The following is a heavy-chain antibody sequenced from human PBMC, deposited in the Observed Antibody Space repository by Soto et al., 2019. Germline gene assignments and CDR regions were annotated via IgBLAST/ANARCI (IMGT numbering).Heavy chain of an antibody. CDR2: INAGNGNT. V-gene: IGHV1-3*01. D-gene: IGHD2-2*01. CDR3: ARPTVLVPAAFYALDV. Sequence: ASVKVSCKASGYNFTNYATHWVRQAPGQRLECMGWINAGNGNTRYSQKFQGRVTITRDTSASTAYMELTSLRTEDTAVYFCARPTVLVPAAFYALDVWGQGTTVTVSS. J-gene: IGHJ6*02. CDR1: GYNFTNYA.